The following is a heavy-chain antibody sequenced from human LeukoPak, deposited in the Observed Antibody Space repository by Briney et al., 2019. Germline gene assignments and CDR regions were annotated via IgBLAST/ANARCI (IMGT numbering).Heavy chain of an antibody. J-gene: IGHJ4*02. Sequence: GGSLRLSCAASGFTFDDSGMIRVRQDPGKKLEWVTGINCNGGSTVYADSVKGRFTISRDNAKNSLYLQKNSLRAAATALSYCATDYCSGGSCYLDYWGQGTLVTGSS. V-gene: IGHV3-20*04. D-gene: IGHD2-15*01. CDR2: INCNGGST. CDR1: GFTFDDSG. CDR3: ATDYCSGGSCYLDY.